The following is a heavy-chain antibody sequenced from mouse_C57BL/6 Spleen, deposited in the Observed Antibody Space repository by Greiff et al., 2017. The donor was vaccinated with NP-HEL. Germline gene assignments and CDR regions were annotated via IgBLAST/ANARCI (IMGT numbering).Heavy chain of an antibody. CDR3: ARSGGRWYFDY. Sequence: QVQLQQPGAELVRPGSSVKLSCKASGYTFTSYWMHWVKQRPIQGLEWIGNIDPSDSETHYNQKFKDKATLTVDKSSSTAYMQLSSLTSEDSAVYYCARSGGRWYFDYWGQGTTLTVSS. V-gene: IGHV1-52*01. CDR2: IDPSDSET. D-gene: IGHD1-1*01. J-gene: IGHJ2*01. CDR1: GYTFTSYW.